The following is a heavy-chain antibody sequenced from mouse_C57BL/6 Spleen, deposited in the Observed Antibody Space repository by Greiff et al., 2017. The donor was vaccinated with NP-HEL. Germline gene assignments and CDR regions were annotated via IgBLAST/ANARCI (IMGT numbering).Heavy chain of an antibody. V-gene: IGHV1-82*01. CDR1: GYAFSSSW. CDR2: IYPGDGDT. D-gene: IGHD2-2*01. J-gene: IGHJ3*01. Sequence: LQESGPELVKPGASVKISCKASGYAFSSSWMNWVKQRPGQGLEWIGRIYPGDGDTNYNGKFKGKATLSADKSSSTAYMQLSSLTSEDSAVYFCARTVYAYDGTWFAYWGQGTLVTVSA. CDR3: ARTVYAYDGTWFAY.